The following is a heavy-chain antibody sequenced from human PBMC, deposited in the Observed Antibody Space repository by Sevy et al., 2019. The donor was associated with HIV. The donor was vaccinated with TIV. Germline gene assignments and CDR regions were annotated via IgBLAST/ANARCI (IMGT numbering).Heavy chain of an antibody. CDR1: GFTFSSYE. CDR2: ISSSASTI. CDR3: ARDLPPFATTVAHFDY. J-gene: IGHJ4*02. Sequence: GGSLRLSCAASGFTFSSYEMNWVRQAPGKGLEWVSFISSSASTISYADSVKGRFTISRDNAKNSLYLQMNSLRADDTAIYYCARDLPPFATTVAHFDYWGQGTLVTVSS. V-gene: IGHV3-48*03. D-gene: IGHD4-17*01.